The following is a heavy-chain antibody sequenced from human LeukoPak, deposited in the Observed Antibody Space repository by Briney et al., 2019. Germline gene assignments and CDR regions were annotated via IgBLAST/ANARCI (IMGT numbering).Heavy chain of an antibody. CDR2: MNGEGTTI. CDR3: ETARNFRLEY. J-gene: IGHJ4*02. CDR1: GLTFRTTW. V-gene: IGHV3-74*01. D-gene: IGHD1-7*01. Sequence: GGSLRLSCATSGLTFRTTWMHWVRQAPGKGLMWVSRMNGEGTTIDYADSVKGRFTVSRDYAKNTLFLQMNNLRTEDTALYFCETARNFRLEYGGQESLVIVSA.